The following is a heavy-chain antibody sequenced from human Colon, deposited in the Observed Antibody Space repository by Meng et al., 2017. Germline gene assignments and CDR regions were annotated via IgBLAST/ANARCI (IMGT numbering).Heavy chain of an antibody. CDR2: INHSGST. V-gene: IGHV4-38-2*02. CDR3: ARYYYNSGDNWFDP. D-gene: IGHD3-10*01. J-gene: IGHJ5*02. Sequence: SETLSLTCTVSGYSISSGYYWVWIRQPPGKGLEWIATINHSGSTYYNPSLKSRVTISVDTSQNQFSLKLSSVTAADTAVYYCARYYYNSGDNWFDPWGQGPL. CDR1: GYSISSGYY.